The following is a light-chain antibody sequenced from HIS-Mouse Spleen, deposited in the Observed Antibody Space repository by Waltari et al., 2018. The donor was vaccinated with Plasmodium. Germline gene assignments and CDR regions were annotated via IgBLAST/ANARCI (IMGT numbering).Light chain of an antibody. CDR1: KLGDKY. V-gene: IGLV3-1*01. Sequence: SYELTQPPSVSVSPGQTASITCSGDKLGDKYACWYQQKPGQSPVLVIYQDSKRPSGIPERFAGSNSGNTAILTISRTQAMDEADDYCQAWDSSTAVFGGGTKLTVL. J-gene: IGLJ3*02. CDR3: QAWDSSTAV. CDR2: QDS.